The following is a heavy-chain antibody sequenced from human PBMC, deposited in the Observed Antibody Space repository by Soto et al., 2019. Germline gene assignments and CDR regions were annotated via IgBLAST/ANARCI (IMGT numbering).Heavy chain of an antibody. CDR3: VGSRGWLFDY. V-gene: IGHV3-7*05. Sequence: EVHLVESGGDLVQPGGSLRLSCAASGFTFSAYWMQWVRQAPGKGLEWVAIIKQDGSEKYYVDSVTGRFTISRDNAKNSLYPQMSSLRAEDTAMYYCVGSRGWLFDYWGQGTLVTVSS. D-gene: IGHD6-19*01. CDR2: IKQDGSEK. J-gene: IGHJ4*02. CDR1: GFTFSAYW.